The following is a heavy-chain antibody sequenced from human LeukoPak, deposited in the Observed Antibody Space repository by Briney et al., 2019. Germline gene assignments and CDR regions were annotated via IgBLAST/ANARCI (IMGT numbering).Heavy chain of an antibody. CDR3: VAYKFLLGWSAFDF. V-gene: IGHV3-7*01. J-gene: IGHJ3*01. CDR1: GFTSSTAW. CDR2: MRQDGSDK. Sequence: GGSLRLSCAVSGFTSSTAWLTWVRQAPGKGREWVADMRQDGSDKYYVDSVKGRFFISGDIAKNSVSLHMNRPSVEDTAVYYCVAYKFLLGWSAFDFWGRGPMVTVSS. D-gene: IGHD6-19*01.